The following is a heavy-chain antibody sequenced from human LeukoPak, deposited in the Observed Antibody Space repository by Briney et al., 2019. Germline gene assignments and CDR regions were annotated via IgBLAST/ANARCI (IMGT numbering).Heavy chain of an antibody. CDR2: ISPYNGNT. D-gene: IGHD2-15*01. CDR1: GYTFNNYG. J-gene: IGHJ3*02. Sequence: ASVKVSCKASGYTFNNYGTSWVRQVPGQGLEWMGWISPYNGNTKFAQNFQGRVTVTTETSTSTAYMELRSLRSDDTAVYYCARQSYFDGRGDDAFDIWGQGTMVTVSS. CDR3: ARQSYFDGRGDDAFDI. V-gene: IGHV1-18*01.